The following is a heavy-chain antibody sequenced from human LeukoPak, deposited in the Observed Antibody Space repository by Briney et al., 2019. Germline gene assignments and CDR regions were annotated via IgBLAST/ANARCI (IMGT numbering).Heavy chain of an antibody. D-gene: IGHD3-22*01. CDR1: GFTFSSYG. CDR2: IWYDGSNK. J-gene: IGHJ3*02. V-gene: IGHV3-30*02. Sequence: GGSRRLSCAASGFTFSSYGMHWVRQAPGKGQEWVAVIWYDGSNKYYANSGKGLFTISRDNSKNALYVQMNSLRVEDTAVYYCAKGSAIVVVTDAFAIWGQGTMVTVSS. CDR3: AKGSAIVVVTDAFAI.